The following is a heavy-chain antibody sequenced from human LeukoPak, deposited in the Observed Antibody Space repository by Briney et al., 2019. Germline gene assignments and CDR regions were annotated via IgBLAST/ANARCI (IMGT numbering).Heavy chain of an antibody. CDR2: IQYDGSNA. Sequence: GGSLRLSCAASRFTFSSYGMQWVPHAPGEGLEWVAYIQYDGSNAQYADSVKGRFSISRDSSKNILYLQMNSLRAEDTAVYYCAKDRCSNGVGCYYYYMDVWGKGTTVTISS. V-gene: IGHV3-30*02. D-gene: IGHD2-8*01. CDR1: RFTFSSYG. CDR3: AKDRCSNGVGCYYYYMDV. J-gene: IGHJ6*03.